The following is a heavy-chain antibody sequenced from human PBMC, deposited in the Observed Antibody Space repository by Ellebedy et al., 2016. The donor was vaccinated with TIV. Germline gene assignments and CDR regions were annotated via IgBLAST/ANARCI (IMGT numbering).Heavy chain of an antibody. J-gene: IGHJ3*02. CDR2: ISAYNGNT. CDR1: GYTFTSYG. V-gene: IGHV1-18*04. D-gene: IGHD1-26*01. CDR3: AAGAVGATIPVGAVAFDI. Sequence: ASVKVSCKASGYTFTSYGISWVRQAPGQGLEWMGWISAYNGNTNYAQKLQGRVTMTTDTSTSTAYMELRSLRSDDTAVYYCAAGAVGATIPVGAVAFDIWGQGTMVTVSS.